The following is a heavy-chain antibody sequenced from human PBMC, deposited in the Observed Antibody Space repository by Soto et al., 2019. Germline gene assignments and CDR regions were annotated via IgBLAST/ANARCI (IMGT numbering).Heavy chain of an antibody. V-gene: IGHV4-38-2*02. CDR2: IYHSGST. J-gene: IGHJ4*02. CDR3: ARDKAAAIRSVFDY. CDR1: GYSISSGYY. Sequence: LSLTCAVSGYSISSGYYWGWIRQPPGKGLEWIGSIYHSGSTYYNPSLKSRVTISVDTSKNQFSLKLSSVTAADTAVYYCARDKAAAIRSVFDYWGQGTLVTVSS. D-gene: IGHD6-13*01.